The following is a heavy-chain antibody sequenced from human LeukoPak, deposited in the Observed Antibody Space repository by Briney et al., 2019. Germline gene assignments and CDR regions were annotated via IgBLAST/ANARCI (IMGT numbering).Heavy chain of an antibody. Sequence: GGSLRLSCAASGLTVSSNYMSWVRQAPGKGLEWVSVIYSSGDTYFADSVKGRFTISRDNSKNTLYLQMNSLRAEDTAVYYCAKDESSSQYYFDYWGQGTLVTVSS. CDR2: IYSSGDT. V-gene: IGHV3-66*01. J-gene: IGHJ4*02. CDR3: AKDESSSQYYFDY. CDR1: GLTVSSNY. D-gene: IGHD6-13*01.